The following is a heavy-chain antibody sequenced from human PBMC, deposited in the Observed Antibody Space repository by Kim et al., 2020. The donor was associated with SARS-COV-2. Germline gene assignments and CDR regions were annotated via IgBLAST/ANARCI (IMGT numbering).Heavy chain of an antibody. CDR1: GFTFGDYA. Sequence: GGSLRLSCAASGFTFGDYAMHWVRQAPGKGLEWVSGISWNSGSIGYADSVKGRFTISRDNAKNSLYLQMNSLRAEDTALYYCAQLLHCSGGSCYLDAFDIWGQGTMVTVSS. CDR3: AQLLHCSGGSCYLDAFDI. CDR2: ISWNSGSI. J-gene: IGHJ3*02. V-gene: IGHV3-9*01. D-gene: IGHD2-15*01.